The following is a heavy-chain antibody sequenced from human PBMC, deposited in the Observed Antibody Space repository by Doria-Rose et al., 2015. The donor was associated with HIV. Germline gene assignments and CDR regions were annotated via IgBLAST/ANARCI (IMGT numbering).Heavy chain of an antibody. CDR2: IFSNDER. CDR1: GVSLSSPGMG. J-gene: IGHJ4*02. D-gene: IGHD6-13*01. CDR3: ARIKSSRWYHKYYFDF. V-gene: IGHV2-26*01. Sequence: SGPVLVKPTETLTLTCTVSGVSLSSPGMGVSWIRQPPGKALEWLANIFSNDERSYETSLKSRLTSSSGTSKSQVVPTMTVMDPVYTATYYCARIKSSRWYHKYYFDFWGQGTLVIVPT.